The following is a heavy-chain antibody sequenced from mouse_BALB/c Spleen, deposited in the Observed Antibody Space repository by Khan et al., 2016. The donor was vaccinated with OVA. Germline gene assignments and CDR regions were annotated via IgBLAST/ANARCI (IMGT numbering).Heavy chain of an antibody. J-gene: IGHJ3*01. CDR1: GFTFSTYS. CDR2: ISSAGDYT. V-gene: IGHV5-6*01. Sequence: EVELVESGGDLVRPGGSLKLSCSASGFTFSTYSMSWVRQTPDKRLVWVATISSAGDYTFFPASVKGRFTISRDNARNTLYLQMSSLRSEDTAMYYCASHVTGSFAYWGQGTLGTVSA. D-gene: IGHD4-1*01. CDR3: ASHVTGSFAY.